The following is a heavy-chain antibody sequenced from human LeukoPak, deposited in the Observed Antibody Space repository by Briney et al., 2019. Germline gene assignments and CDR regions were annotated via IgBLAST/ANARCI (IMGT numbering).Heavy chain of an antibody. J-gene: IGHJ4*02. V-gene: IGHV1-8*01. CDR2: MNPNSGNT. Sequence: ASVKVSCKASGYTFTSYDINWVRQATGQGLEWMGWMNPNSGNTGYAQKFQGRVTMTRNTSISTAYMELSSLRSEDTAVYYCAKGTTRFRNGGYYFDYWGQGTLVTVSS. D-gene: IGHD3-16*01. CDR1: GYTFTSYD. CDR3: AKGTTRFRNGGYYFDY.